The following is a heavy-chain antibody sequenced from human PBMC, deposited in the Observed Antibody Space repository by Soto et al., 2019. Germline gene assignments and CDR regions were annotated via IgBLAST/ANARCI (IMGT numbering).Heavy chain of an antibody. CDR2: ISSSRSTI. CDR1: GFTFSSYS. J-gene: IGHJ5*01. V-gene: IGHV3-48*01. CDR3: ARDCPGSSTTCYGNEWFDS. D-gene: IGHD2-2*01. Sequence: EVQLVESGGGLVQPGGSLRLSCAASGFTFSSYSMNWVRQAPGKGLEWVSYISSSRSTIYYADSVKGRFTISRDNAKNALYLQMKSRRAEDTAVYYCARDCPGSSTTCYGNEWFDSWGQGTLVTVSS.